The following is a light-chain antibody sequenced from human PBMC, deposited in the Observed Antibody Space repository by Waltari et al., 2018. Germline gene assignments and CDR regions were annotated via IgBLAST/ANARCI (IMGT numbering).Light chain of an antibody. CDR2: DDR. CDR3: QVWDTTSDRVV. V-gene: IGLV3-21*02. J-gene: IGLJ2*01. Sequence: SYVLTQPPSASVATGETARITCGGDNVGSKSVHWYQQNPGQAPLLVVYDDRARPSGIPDRFSASNSGNTATLTITRVENGDEADYYCQVWDTTSDRVVFGGGTKLTVL. CDR1: NVGSKS.